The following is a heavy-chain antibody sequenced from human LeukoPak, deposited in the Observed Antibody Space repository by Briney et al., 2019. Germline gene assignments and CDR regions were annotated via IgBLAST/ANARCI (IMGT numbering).Heavy chain of an antibody. D-gene: IGHD4-17*01. CDR2: NYSGGTT. CDR1: GFTVSSNY. J-gene: IGHJ4*02. CDR3: ARGSGDVIDY. Sequence: GGSLRLSCAASGFTVSSNYMNWVRQAPGRGREWVTVNYSGGTTYYADSVKGRFTISRDSSKNTLYLQMNSLRAEDTAVYYCARGSGDVIDYWGQGTLVTVSS. V-gene: IGHV3-53*01.